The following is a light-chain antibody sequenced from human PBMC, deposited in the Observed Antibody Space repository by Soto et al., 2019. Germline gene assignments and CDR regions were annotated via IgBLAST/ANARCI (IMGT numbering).Light chain of an antibody. CDR3: QQYGISPRT. Sequence: ETVLTQSPGTMSFSPRERATLYCSASQSVSRNYLAWYQQKPGQAPRLLIYGASSRATGIPDRFSGSGSGTDFTLTISRLEPEDFAVYYCQQYGISPRTFGQGTKVDIK. CDR1: QSVSRNY. CDR2: GAS. J-gene: IGKJ1*01. V-gene: IGKV3-20*01.